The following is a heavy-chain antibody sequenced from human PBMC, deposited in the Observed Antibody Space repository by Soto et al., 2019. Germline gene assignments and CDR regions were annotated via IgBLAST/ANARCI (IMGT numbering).Heavy chain of an antibody. J-gene: IGHJ4*02. Sequence: XVSLRLSCAASGFFISSYAMSGVRQAPGKGLEWVSGIGGSGGYTSYADSVKGRFTISRDNSKNTLYLQMNSLRAEDTAVYYCAKDAAMVSSTFNYFDYWGQGALVTVSS. CDR3: AKDAAMVSSTFNYFDY. V-gene: IGHV3-23*01. CDR1: GFFISSYA. CDR2: IGGSGGYT. D-gene: IGHD6-13*01.